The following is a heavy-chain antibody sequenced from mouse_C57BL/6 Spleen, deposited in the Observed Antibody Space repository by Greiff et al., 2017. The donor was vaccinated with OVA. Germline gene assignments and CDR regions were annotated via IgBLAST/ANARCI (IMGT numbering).Heavy chain of an antibody. Sequence: EVKVVESGGDLVKPGGSLKLSCAASGFTFSSYGMSWVRQTPDKRLEWVATISSGGSYTYYPDSVKGRFTISRDNAKNTLYLQMSSLKSEDTAMYYCARRVYYGYDGYYFDYWGQGTTLTVSS. J-gene: IGHJ2*01. D-gene: IGHD2-2*01. CDR2: ISSGGSYT. CDR1: GFTFSSYG. V-gene: IGHV5-6*02. CDR3: ARRVYYGYDGYYFDY.